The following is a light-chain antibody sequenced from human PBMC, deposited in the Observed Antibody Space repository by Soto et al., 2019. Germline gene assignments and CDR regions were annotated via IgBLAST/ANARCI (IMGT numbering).Light chain of an antibody. CDR1: QSVSSN. V-gene: IGKV3-15*01. CDR2: GAS. CDR3: QQYNNWPRWT. J-gene: IGKJ1*01. Sequence: EIVMTQSPATLSVSPGERATLSCRASQSVSSNLAWYQQKPGQAPRLLIYGASTMATGIPARFSGSGSGTELTLTISSLQSXDFAVYYCQQYNNWPRWTLGQGTKVEIK.